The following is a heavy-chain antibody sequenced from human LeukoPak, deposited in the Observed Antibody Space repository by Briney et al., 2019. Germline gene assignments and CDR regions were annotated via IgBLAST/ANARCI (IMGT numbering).Heavy chain of an antibody. D-gene: IGHD1-1*01. CDR2: ISYDGSNK. CDR1: GFTFSSYG. Sequence: GALGLSCAASGFTFSSYGMHWVRQAPGKGLEWVAVISYDGSNKYYADSVKGRFTISRDNPKNTLYLQMNSLRAEDTAVYYCAKDLERVWGQGTTVTVSS. V-gene: IGHV3-30*18. J-gene: IGHJ6*02. CDR3: AKDLERV.